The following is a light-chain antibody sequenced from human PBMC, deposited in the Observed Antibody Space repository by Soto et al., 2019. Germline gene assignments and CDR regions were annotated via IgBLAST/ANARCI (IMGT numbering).Light chain of an antibody. CDR3: SSYAGSNNYVV. Sequence: QSALTQPPSASGSPGQSVTISCTGTSSDVGGYNYVSWYQQHPGKALKLMIYEVSKRPSGVPDRFSGSKSGNTASLTVSGRQAEDEADYYCSSYAGSNNYVVFGGGTKLTVL. J-gene: IGLJ2*01. V-gene: IGLV2-8*01. CDR2: EVS. CDR1: SSDVGGYNY.